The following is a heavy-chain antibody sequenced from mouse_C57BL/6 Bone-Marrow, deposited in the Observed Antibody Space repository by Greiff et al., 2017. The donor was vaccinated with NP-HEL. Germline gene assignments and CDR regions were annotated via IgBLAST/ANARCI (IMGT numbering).Heavy chain of an antibody. V-gene: IGHV1-82*01. CDR3: AREGGLSYFDY. J-gene: IGHJ2*01. Sequence: QVQLQQSGPELVKPGASVKISCKASGYAFSSSWMNWVKQRPGKGLEWIGRIYPGDGDPNYNGKFKGKATLTADKSSSTAYMQLSSLTSEDSAVYFCAREGGLSYFDYWGQGTTLTVSS. CDR1: GYAFSSSW. D-gene: IGHD3-1*01. CDR2: IYPGDGDP.